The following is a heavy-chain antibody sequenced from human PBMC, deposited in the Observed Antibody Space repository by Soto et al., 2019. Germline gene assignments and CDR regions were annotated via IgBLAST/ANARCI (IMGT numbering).Heavy chain of an antibody. CDR2: ISSSSSTI. CDR1: GFSISAYS. CDR3: ARVYGYSSGWCGADY. D-gene: IGHD6-19*01. Sequence: EVQLVESGGGLVQPGGSLRLSCTASGFSISAYSMNWVRQAPGKGLEWIAYISSSSSTIYYADSVKGRFTISRDNAXXSLSLQMNSLSDEDTAVYYCARVYGYSSGWCGADYWGPGTLVTVSS. J-gene: IGHJ4*02. V-gene: IGHV3-48*02.